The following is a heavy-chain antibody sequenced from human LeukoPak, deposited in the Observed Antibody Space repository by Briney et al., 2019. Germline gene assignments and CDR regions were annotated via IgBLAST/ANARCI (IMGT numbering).Heavy chain of an antibody. V-gene: IGHV3-21*01. CDR2: ISSSSSYI. J-gene: IGHJ3*02. D-gene: IGHD2-15*01. CDR1: GFTFSSYS. Sequence: GGSLRLSCAASGFTFSSYSMNWVRQAPGKGLEWVSSISSSSSYIYYADSVKGRFTISRDNAKNSLYLQMNSLRAEDTAVYYCARVVLRVHRMSNDAFDIWGQGTMVTVSS. CDR3: ARVVLRVHRMSNDAFDI.